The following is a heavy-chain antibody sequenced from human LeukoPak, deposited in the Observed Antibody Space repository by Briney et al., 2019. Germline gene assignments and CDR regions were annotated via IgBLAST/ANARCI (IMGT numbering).Heavy chain of an antibody. J-gene: IGHJ4*02. CDR1: GYTFTGYY. D-gene: IGHD6-25*01. Sequence: ASAKVSCKASGYTFTGYYMHWVRQAPGQGLEWMGWISVYNGNTNYAQKFQGRVTLTTDTSTSTAYMEVRSLRSDDTAVYYCVRDRAGPFDYWGQGTLVTVSS. CDR3: VRDRAGPFDY. CDR2: ISVYNGNT. V-gene: IGHV1-18*04.